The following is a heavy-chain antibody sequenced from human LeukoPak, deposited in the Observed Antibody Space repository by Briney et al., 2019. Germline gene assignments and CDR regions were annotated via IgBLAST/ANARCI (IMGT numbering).Heavy chain of an antibody. CDR1: GFTFSKHW. J-gene: IGHJ5*02. Sequence: PGGSLRLSCAASGFTFSKHWMHWVRQAPGKGLVWVSRINSGDSNTFYADSVKGRFTISRDNAKNTVYLHMNSLRAEDTALYYCAKGATRTKFNWFDPWGQGTLVTVSS. CDR2: INSGDSNT. V-gene: IGHV3-74*01. CDR3: AKGATRTKFNWFDP. D-gene: IGHD1-1*01.